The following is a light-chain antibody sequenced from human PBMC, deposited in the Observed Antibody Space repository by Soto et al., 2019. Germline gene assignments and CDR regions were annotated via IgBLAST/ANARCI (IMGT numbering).Light chain of an antibody. CDR3: QRYGDSPLT. J-gene: IGKJ3*01. V-gene: IGKV3-20*01. CDR2: GAS. CDR1: QNVYINS. Sequence: EVVLTQSPGTLSLSPGERATLSCRASQNVYINSLAWYQQKPGQPPRLLIYGASTRAAGIPERISGSGSGADFALSIDGLEPEDFAIYYCQRYGDSPLTFGPGTRVD.